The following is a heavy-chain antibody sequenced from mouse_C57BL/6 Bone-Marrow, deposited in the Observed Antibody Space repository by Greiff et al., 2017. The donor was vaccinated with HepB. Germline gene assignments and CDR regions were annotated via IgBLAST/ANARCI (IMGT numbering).Heavy chain of an antibody. CDR2: IYPGSGST. J-gene: IGHJ1*03. D-gene: IGHD2-3*01. CDR3: ASIYDGYHWYFDV. Sequence: VKLMESGAELVKPGASVKMSCKASGYTFTSYWITWVKQRPGQGLEWIGDIYPGSGSTNYNEKFKSKATLTVDTSSSTAYMQLSSLTSEDSAVYYCASIYDGYHWYFDVWGTGTTVTVSS. V-gene: IGHV1-55*01. CDR1: GYTFTSYW.